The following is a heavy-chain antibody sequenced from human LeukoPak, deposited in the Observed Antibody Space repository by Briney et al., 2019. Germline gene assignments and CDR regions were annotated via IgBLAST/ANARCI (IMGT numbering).Heavy chain of an antibody. CDR2: IIPILGIA. Sequence: SVKVSCKASGGTFSSYAISWVRQAPGQGLEWMGRIIPILGIANYAQKFQGRVTITADKSTSTAYMEPSSLRSEDTAVYYCARASGRLMTFDYWGQGTLVTVSS. V-gene: IGHV1-69*04. CDR3: ARASGRLMTFDY. J-gene: IGHJ4*02. CDR1: GGTFSSYA. D-gene: IGHD3-3*01.